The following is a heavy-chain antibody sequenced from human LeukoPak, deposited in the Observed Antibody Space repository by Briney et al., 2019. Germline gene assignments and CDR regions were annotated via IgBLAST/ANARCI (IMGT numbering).Heavy chain of an antibody. CDR2: TYYRSKWYN. J-gene: IGHJ6*03. CDR3: ARGKTPRLDYGDYLRTPRYFYYYMDV. V-gene: IGHV6-1*01. D-gene: IGHD4-17*01. Sequence: SQTLSLTCVISGDSVSSSSVAWNWIRQSPSRGLEWLGRTYYRSKWYNDYGVSVRSRISINVDTAKNQFSLQLKSVIPDDTAVYFCARGKTPRLDYGDYLRTPRYFYYYMDVWGKGTTVAISS. CDR1: GDSVSSSSVA.